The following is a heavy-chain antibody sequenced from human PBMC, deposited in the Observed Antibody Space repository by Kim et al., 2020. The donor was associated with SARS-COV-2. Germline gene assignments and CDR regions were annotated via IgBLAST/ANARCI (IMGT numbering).Heavy chain of an antibody. CDR3: ARSPPYYDYVWGSYRYRAFDY. Sequence: ASVKVSCKASGYTFTGYYMHWVRQAPGQGLEWMGWINPNSGGTNYAQKFQGRVTMTRDTSISTAYMELSRLRSDDTAVYYCARSPPYYDYVWGSYRYRAFDYWGQGTLVTVSS. D-gene: IGHD3-16*02. CDR1: GYTFTGYY. J-gene: IGHJ4*02. CDR2: INPNSGGT. V-gene: IGHV1-2*02.